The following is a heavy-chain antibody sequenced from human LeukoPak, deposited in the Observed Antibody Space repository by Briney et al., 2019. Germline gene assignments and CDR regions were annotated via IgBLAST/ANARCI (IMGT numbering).Heavy chain of an antibody. Sequence: GGSLRLSCAASGFTFSSYAMHWVRRAPGKGLEWVAVISYDGSNKYYADSVKGRFTISRDNSKNTLYLQMDSLRAEDTALYYCAKEYTSRWSYWHFDLWGRGTLVTVSS. J-gene: IGHJ2*01. D-gene: IGHD6-13*01. V-gene: IGHV3-30-3*01. CDR3: AKEYTSRWSYWHFDL. CDR1: GFTFSSYA. CDR2: ISYDGSNK.